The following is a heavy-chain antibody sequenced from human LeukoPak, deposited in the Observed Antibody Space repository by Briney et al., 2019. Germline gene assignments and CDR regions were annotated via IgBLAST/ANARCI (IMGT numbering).Heavy chain of an antibody. CDR2: ISSSSSYI. V-gene: IGHV3-21*01. CDR3: ARDVGAQREGLDI. D-gene: IGHD6-25*01. Sequence: GGSLRLSCAASGFTFSSYSMNWVRQAPGKGLEWVSSISSSSSYIYYADSVKGRFTISRDNAKNSLYLQMNSLRAEDTAVYYCARDVGAQREGLDIWGQGTMVTVSS. CDR1: GFTFSSYS. J-gene: IGHJ3*02.